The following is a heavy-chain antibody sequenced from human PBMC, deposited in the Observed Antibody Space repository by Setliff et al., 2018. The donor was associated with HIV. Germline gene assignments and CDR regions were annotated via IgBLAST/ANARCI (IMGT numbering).Heavy chain of an antibody. D-gene: IGHD5-12*01. Sequence: PSETLSLTCVVYGGSFSAHYWNWIRQPPGKGLEWVGEIKHSGSTNYNPSLKSRVTMSVDTSKKQFSLNLTSVTAADTAVYYCARVDGYTLRIDDWGLGTLVTVS. CDR2: IKHSGST. V-gene: IGHV4-34*01. J-gene: IGHJ4*02. CDR1: GGSFSAHY. CDR3: ARVDGYTLRIDD.